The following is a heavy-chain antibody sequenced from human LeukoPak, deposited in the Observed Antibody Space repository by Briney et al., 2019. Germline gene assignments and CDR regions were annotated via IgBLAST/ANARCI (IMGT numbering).Heavy chain of an antibody. D-gene: IGHD3-10*01. CDR3: ASYGSGSL. Sequence: PGGSLRLSCVASGFTYSSFEMNCVPQARGKGLEWISYISGSGTTISYADYVKGRFTISRDNANNSLFLRMNTLRVDDRAFYYCASYGSGSLWGKGTLVTVSS. CDR2: ISGSGTTI. J-gene: IGHJ4*02. CDR1: GFTYSSFE. V-gene: IGHV3-48*03.